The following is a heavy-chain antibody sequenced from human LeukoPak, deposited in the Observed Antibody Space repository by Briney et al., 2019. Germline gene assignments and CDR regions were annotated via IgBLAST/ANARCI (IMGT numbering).Heavy chain of an antibody. CDR1: GFTVSSNY. V-gene: IGHV3-53*01. J-gene: IGHJ4*02. CDR2: IYSGGST. Sequence: GGSLRLSCAASGFTVSSNYMSWVRQAPGKGLEWVSVIYSGGSTYYADSVKGRFTISRDNSKNTLYLQMNSLRAEDTAVYYCAKGSIAVAGDFDYWGQGTLVTVSS. CDR3: AKGSIAVAGDFDY. D-gene: IGHD6-19*01.